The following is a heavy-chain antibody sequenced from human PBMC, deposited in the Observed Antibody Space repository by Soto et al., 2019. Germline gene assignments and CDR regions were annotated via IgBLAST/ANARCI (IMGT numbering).Heavy chain of an antibody. CDR2: IHCDDSDT. D-gene: IGHD2-8*01. J-gene: IGHJ4*02. Sequence: GESLKISCKGSGYTFSSYWIGWVRQMPGKGLEWMGIIHCDDSDTEYSPSFEGQVTISADKSINTAYLQWSSLRASDTAMYDSLRYGSNALDHWGQGTLVTVSS. V-gene: IGHV5-51*01. CDR3: LRYGSNALDH. CDR1: GYTFSSYW.